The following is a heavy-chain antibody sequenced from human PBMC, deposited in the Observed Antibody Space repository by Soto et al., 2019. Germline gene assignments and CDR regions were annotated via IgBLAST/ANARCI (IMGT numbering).Heavy chain of an antibody. CDR1: GGTFNNYV. Sequence: ASVKVSCKASGGTFNNYVINWVRQAPGQGLEWMAGIIPIFGTPSYAQKFQGRVTITADKSTSTAYMELNSLRSEDTAVYYCAGRCDGTNCLAHFDYWGQGTLVTVSS. V-gene: IGHV1-69*06. D-gene: IGHD2-2*01. J-gene: IGHJ4*02. CDR3: AGRCDGTNCLAHFDY. CDR2: IIPIFGTP.